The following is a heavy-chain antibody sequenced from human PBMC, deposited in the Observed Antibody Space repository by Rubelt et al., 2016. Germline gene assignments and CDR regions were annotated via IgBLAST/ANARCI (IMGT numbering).Heavy chain of an antibody. V-gene: IGHV4-34*11. CDR1: GGSFSDYH. Sequence: QVQLQQWGAGLLKPSDTLSLICGVYGGSFSDYHWNWSSQPPGKGLECIGDIYYSGSTNYNPSLESRVTMAVDTSKNQFSLKLTSGTAADTAVYYCARETQPTVTTRGEVDYWGQGTLVTVSS. CDR3: ARETQPTVTTRGEVDY. D-gene: IGHD4-17*01. J-gene: IGHJ4*02. CDR2: IYYSGST.